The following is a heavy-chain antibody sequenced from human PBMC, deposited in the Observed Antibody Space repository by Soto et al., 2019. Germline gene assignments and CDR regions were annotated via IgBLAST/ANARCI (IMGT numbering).Heavy chain of an antibody. CDR3: AAGGTRWLQSPYDY. D-gene: IGHD1-1*01. Sequence: ASVKVSCKASGYSFISYYMHWVRQAPGQGLEWMGTINPSGGSTNYAQKFQGRVTMTRDTSTSTVYMELSSLRSEDTAVYYCAAGGTRWLQSPYDYWGQGTLVTVSS. CDR1: GYSFISYY. J-gene: IGHJ4*02. V-gene: IGHV1-46*03. CDR2: INPSGGST.